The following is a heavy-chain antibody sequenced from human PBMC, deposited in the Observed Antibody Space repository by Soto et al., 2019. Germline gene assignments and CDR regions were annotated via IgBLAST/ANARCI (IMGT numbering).Heavy chain of an antibody. J-gene: IGHJ4*02. Sequence: EVQLLESGGGLVQPGGSLRLSCAASGFTFSSYAMSWVRQAPGKGLEWVSAISGSGGSTYYADSVKGRFTISRDNSKNTLYLQMNNLRAEDTAVYYCAKVVPTELIVVITYFDYWGQGTLVTVSS. CDR1: GFTFSSYA. D-gene: IGHD3-22*01. CDR3: AKVVPTELIVVITYFDY. CDR2: ISGSGGST. V-gene: IGHV3-23*01.